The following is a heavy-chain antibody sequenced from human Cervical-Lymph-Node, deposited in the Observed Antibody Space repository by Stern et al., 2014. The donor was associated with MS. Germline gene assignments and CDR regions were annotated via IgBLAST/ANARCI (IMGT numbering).Heavy chain of an antibody. V-gene: IGHV3-72*01. CDR3: ARGFHSFDS. Sequence: EVHLVESGGGLVRPGGSLRLSCAVSGFTFSDHYTDWVRQAPGQGLEWVGRSRNKPNSYTTEYAASVKGRFTVSRDDSKNLLYLQMNSLKTDDTAVYYCARGFHSFDSWGQGTLVTVSS. CDR2: SRNKPNSYTT. J-gene: IGHJ4*02. CDR1: GFTFSDHY.